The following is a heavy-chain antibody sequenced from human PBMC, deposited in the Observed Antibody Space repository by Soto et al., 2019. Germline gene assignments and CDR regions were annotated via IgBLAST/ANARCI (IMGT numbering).Heavy chain of an antibody. CDR3: AKADGKQWLVVTLEY. CDR1: GFTFTNYA. Sequence: PGGSLRLSCEASGFTFTNYALSWVRQAPGKGLEWVSAISGSGGSTYYADSVKGRFTISRDNSKNTLYLQMNSLRAEDTAVYYCAKADGKQWLVVTLEYWGQGTLVTLSS. D-gene: IGHD6-19*01. V-gene: IGHV3-23*01. J-gene: IGHJ4*02. CDR2: ISGSGGST.